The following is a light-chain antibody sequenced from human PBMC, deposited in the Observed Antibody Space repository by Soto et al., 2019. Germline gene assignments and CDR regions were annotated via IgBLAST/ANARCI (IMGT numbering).Light chain of an antibody. CDR1: QSVSSN. Sequence: EIVMTQSPATLSVSPGERATLSCRASQSVSSNLAWYQQKPGQAPRLLFYGASTRATGIPARFSGSGSGTEFTLTISSLQSEDFAVYYCQQYNKWPLTFGPGTKVDVK. CDR3: QQYNKWPLT. J-gene: IGKJ3*01. V-gene: IGKV3-15*01. CDR2: GAS.